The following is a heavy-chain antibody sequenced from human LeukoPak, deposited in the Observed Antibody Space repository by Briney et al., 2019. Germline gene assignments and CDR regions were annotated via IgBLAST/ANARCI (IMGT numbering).Heavy chain of an antibody. CDR3: ASPSAQIPHSSGYYNA. Sequence: GASVKVFCKASGYTFTSYDINWVRQATGQGPEWMGWMNPNSGNTGYAQKFQGRVTMTRNTAISTAYMELSGLRSEDTAVYYCASPSAQIPHSSGYYNAWGQGTLVTVSS. J-gene: IGHJ5*02. CDR2: MNPNSGNT. D-gene: IGHD3-22*01. V-gene: IGHV1-8*01. CDR1: GYTFTSYD.